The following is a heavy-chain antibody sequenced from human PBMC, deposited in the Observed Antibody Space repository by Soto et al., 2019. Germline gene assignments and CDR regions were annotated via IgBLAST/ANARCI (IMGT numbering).Heavy chain of an antibody. CDR2: INQDGSEE. J-gene: IGHJ6*02. CDR3: AISSTCPGRVDV. CDR1: EFTFIRYW. V-gene: IGHV3-7*01. D-gene: IGHD2-2*01. Sequence: LRLSCAASEFTFIRYWMTWVRQAPGKGLEWVANINQDGSEEYYVDSVKGRFTISRDNAKNSQYLQMNSLRVEDTAVYSCAISSTCPGRVDVWGQAPTVT.